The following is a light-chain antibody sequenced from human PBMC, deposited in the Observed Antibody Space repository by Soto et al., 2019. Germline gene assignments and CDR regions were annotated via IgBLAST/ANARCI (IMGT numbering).Light chain of an antibody. V-gene: IGKV3D-15*01. CDR1: QSVNIY. Sequence: EIVMTQSPATLSVSKGERATLSCRASQSVNIYLAWYQQKPGQAPRLLIFGASSRATGIPARFSGSGSGTEFNLTISSLQSEDFAVYFCQQYDDWLRLTFGGGTKV. CDR3: QQYDDWLRLT. CDR2: GAS. J-gene: IGKJ4*01.